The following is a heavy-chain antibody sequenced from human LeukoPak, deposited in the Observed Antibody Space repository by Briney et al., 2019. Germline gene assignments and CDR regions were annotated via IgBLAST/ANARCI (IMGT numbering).Heavy chain of an antibody. CDR3: AKARLPHCGTDCLEY. D-gene: IGHD2-21*02. CDR1: GFTFSSYG. J-gene: IGHJ4*02. Sequence: GGSLRLSCAASGFTFSSYGMSWVRQAPGKGLEWVSVMSGSGDKIYYADSYGDSVKGRFTISRDNSKNTLYLQMNSLRVEDTAVYYCAKARLPHCGTDCLEYWGWEPWSPSPQ. V-gene: IGHV3-23*01. CDR2: MSGSGDKI.